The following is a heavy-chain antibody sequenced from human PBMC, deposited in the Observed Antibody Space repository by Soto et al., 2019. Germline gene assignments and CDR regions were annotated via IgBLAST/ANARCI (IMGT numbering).Heavy chain of an antibody. CDR2: IYYSGST. J-gene: IGHJ4*02. Sequence: SETLSLTCTVSGGSISSYYWSWIRQPPGKGLEWIGYIYYSGSTNYNPSLKSRVTISVDTSKNQFSLKLSSVTAADTAVYYCARGRHEYSYGNFDSWGQGTLVTVSS. D-gene: IGHD5-18*01. CDR3: ARGRHEYSYGNFDS. V-gene: IGHV4-59*12. CDR1: GGSISSYY.